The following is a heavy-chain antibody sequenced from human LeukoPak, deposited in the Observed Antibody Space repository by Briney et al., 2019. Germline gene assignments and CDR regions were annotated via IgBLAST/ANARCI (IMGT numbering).Heavy chain of an antibody. J-gene: IGHJ4*02. D-gene: IGHD4-11*01. V-gene: IGHV4-61*02. Sequence: SETLSLTCTVSGGSISSGSYNWSWIRQPAGKGLEWIGRIYTSGSTNYNPSLKSRVTISVDTSKNQFSLKLSSVTAADTAVYYCARAWRYSAEDYWGQGTMVTVSS. CDR2: IYTSGST. CDR1: GGSISSGSYN. CDR3: ARAWRYSAEDY.